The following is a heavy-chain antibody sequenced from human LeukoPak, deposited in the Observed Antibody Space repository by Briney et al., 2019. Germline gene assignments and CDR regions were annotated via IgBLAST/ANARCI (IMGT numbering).Heavy chain of an antibody. D-gene: IGHD3-10*01. J-gene: IGHJ6*03. Sequence: ASVKVSCKASGYTFTSYGISWVRQAPGQGLEWMGWISAYNGNTNYAQKLQGRVTMTTDTSTSTAYMELRSLRSEDTAVYYCAREYLRRFGELLPEAAGSYYMDVWGKGTTVTISS. CDR2: ISAYNGNT. CDR1: GYTFTSYG. V-gene: IGHV1-18*01. CDR3: AREYLRRFGELLPEAAGSYYMDV.